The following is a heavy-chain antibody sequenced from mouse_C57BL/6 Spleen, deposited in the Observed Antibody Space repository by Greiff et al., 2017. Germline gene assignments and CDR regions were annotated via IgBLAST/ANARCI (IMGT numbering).Heavy chain of an antibody. D-gene: IGHD1-1*01. CDR1: GYTFTSYW. Sequence: QVQLQQSGAELAKPGASVKLSCKASGYTFTSYWMHWVKQRPGQGLEWIGYINPSSGYTKYNQKFKDKATLTADKSSSTAYMQLISLPYEDSAVYYCARYYYGAYFAYGGQGTTLTVSS. V-gene: IGHV1-7*01. CDR3: ARYYYGAYFAY. CDR2: INPSSGYT. J-gene: IGHJ2*01.